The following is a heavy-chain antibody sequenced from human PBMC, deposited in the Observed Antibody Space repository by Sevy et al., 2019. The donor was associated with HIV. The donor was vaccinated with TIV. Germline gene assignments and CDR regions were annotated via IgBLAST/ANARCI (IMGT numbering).Heavy chain of an antibody. Sequence: GGSLRLSCAASGFTVSNNYMNWVRQAPGKGLEWVSLIYSGGTTHYADSVKGRFTISRDHSKNTLYLQMNSLRADDTAIYYCARDPPGIAATGGGRGQGTLVTVSS. D-gene: IGHD6-13*01. CDR1: GFTVSNNY. CDR3: ARDPPGIAATGGG. V-gene: IGHV3-53*01. J-gene: IGHJ4*02. CDR2: IYSGGTT.